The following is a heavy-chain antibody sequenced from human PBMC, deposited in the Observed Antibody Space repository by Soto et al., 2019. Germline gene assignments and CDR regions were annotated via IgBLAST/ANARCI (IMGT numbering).Heavy chain of an antibody. J-gene: IGHJ6*02. CDR2: ISYGGGGT. V-gene: IGHV3-23*01. CDR3: AKGDKQWRGGYYGPDV. Sequence: VGSLRLSCAASRFTFSIYAMTWVRQAPGKGLEWVSAISYGGGGTYYADSVKGRFTISRDNSENTLYLQMNSLRAEDTAIYYWAKGDKQWRGGYYGPDVWDQGTAVTVAS. CDR1: RFTFSIYA. D-gene: IGHD6-19*01.